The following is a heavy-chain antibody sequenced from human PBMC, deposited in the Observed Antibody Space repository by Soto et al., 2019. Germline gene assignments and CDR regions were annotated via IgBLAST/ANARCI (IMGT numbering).Heavy chain of an antibody. Sequence: QVQLVESGGGVVQPGRSLRLSCAASGFTFSSYGMHWVRQAPGKGLEWVAVISYDGSNKYYADSVKGRFTISRDNSKNTLYLQMNGLRAEDTAVYYCAKGYYGDFPGYWYYGMDVWGQGTTVTVSS. V-gene: IGHV3-30*18. CDR2: ISYDGSNK. CDR1: GFTFSSYG. D-gene: IGHD4-17*01. J-gene: IGHJ6*02. CDR3: AKGYYGDFPGYWYYGMDV.